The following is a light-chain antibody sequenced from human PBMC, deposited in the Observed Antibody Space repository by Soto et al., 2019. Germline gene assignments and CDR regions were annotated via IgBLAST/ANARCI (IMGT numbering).Light chain of an antibody. CDR1: QTISRF. CDR2: AAS. J-gene: IGKJ2*01. V-gene: IGKV1-39*01. CDR3: QQSYSGLYT. Sequence: DIQMTQSPSSLSASVGDRVTITCRASQTISRFLSWYQKKPGKAPKLLIYAASTLLPGVPSRFSGSGSGTDFTLTIRSLQPEDFATYYCQQSYSGLYTFGQGTQLEIK.